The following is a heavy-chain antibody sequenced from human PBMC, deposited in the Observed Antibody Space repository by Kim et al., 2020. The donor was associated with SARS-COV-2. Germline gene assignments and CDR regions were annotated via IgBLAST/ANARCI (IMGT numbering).Heavy chain of an antibody. CDR1: GGSISSYY. V-gene: IGHV4-59*13. CDR3: ARDQGTLQQQLVPGLGMDV. CDR2: IYYSGST. Sequence: SETLSLTCTVSGGSISSYYWSWIRQPPGKGLEWIGYIYYSGSTNYNPFLKSRVTISVDTSKNQFSLKLSSVTAADTAVYYCARDQGTLQQQLVPGLGMDVWGQGTTVTVSS. D-gene: IGHD6-13*01. J-gene: IGHJ6*02.